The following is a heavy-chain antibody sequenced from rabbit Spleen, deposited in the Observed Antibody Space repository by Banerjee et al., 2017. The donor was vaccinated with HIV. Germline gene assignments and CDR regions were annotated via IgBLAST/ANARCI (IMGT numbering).Heavy chain of an antibody. V-gene: IGHV1S45*01. CDR3: ARTTSTSYWYFTL. J-gene: IGHJ4*01. CDR1: GFSFSSGYD. D-gene: IGHD1-1*01. Sequence: QEQLVESGGGLVKPGASLTLTCTASGFSFSSGYDMCWVRQAPGKGLEWIACIYAGSSGSTYYASWAKGRFTISKTSSTTVTLQMTSLTAADTATYFCARTTSTSYWYFTLWGQGTLVTVS. CDR2: IYAGSSGST.